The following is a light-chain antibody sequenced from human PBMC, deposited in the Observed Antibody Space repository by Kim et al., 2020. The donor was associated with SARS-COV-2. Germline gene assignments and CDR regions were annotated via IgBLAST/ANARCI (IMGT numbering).Light chain of an antibody. CDR1: KLGDKY. CDR2: QDS. V-gene: IGLV3-1*01. Sequence: VSPGKAASITCAGDKLGDKYACWYQQKPGPSPVLVIYQDSKRPSGIPGRFSGSNSGNTATLTISGTQAMDEADYYCQAWDSSTVVFGGGTQLTVL. CDR3: QAWDSSTVV. J-gene: IGLJ2*01.